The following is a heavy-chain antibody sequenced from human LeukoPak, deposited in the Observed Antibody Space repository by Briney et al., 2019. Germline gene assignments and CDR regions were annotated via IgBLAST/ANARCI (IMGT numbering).Heavy chain of an antibody. V-gene: IGHV3-7*02. CDR2: VKEDGSEE. CDR1: GFTFRSYW. D-gene: IGHD2-2*01. CDR3: ARAFDCSSTSCYAAGMDY. Sequence: GGSLRLSCAASGFTFRSYWMSWVRQAPGKGLEWVASVKEDGSEEYSVDSVKGRFTISRDNSKNTLYLQMNSLRAEDTAVYYCARAFDCSSTSCYAAGMDYWGQGTLVTVSS. J-gene: IGHJ4*02.